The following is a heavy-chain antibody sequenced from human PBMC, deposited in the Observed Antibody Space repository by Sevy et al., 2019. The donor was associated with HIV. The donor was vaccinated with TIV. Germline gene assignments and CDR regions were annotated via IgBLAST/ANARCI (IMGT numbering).Heavy chain of an antibody. J-gene: IGHJ5*02. CDR1: GFTFSDYY. V-gene: IGHV3-11*01. CDR3: TRDRGEVVVIARGLDP. D-gene: IGHD2-21*01. Sequence: GGSLRLSCAASGFTFSDYYMSWIRQAPGKGLEWVSYISSSGSTIYYADSVKGRFTISRDNAKNSLYLQMNSLRAEDTAVYYCTRDRGEVVVIARGLDPWGQGTLVTVSS. CDR2: ISSSGSTI.